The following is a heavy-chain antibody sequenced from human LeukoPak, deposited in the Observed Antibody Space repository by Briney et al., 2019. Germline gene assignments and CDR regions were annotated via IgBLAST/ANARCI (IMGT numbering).Heavy chain of an antibody. CDR1: SGSISSGSYY. CDR2: IYTSGST. D-gene: IGHD6-6*01. V-gene: IGHV4-61*02. CDR3: ARDPRIAARPGWFDP. Sequence: PSQTLSLTCTVSSGSISSGSYYWSWIRQPAGKGLEWIGRIYTSGSTNYNPSLKSRVTISVDTSKNQFSLKLSSVTAADTAVYYCARDPRIAARPGWFDPWGQGTLVTVSS. J-gene: IGHJ5*02.